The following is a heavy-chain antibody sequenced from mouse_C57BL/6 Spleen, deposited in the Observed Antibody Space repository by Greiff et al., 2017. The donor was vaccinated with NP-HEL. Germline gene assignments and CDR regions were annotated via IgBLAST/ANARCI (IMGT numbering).Heavy chain of an antibody. J-gene: IGHJ2*01. Sequence: QVQLQQPGAELVRPGSSVTLSCKASGYTFTSSWMHWVKQRPIQGLEWIGTIDPSDSETHYNQKFKDKATLTVDKSSSTAYMQLSSLTSEDSAVYYCATGAGGYFDYWGQGTTLTVSS. CDR2: IDPSDSET. V-gene: IGHV1-52*01. CDR3: ATGAGGYFDY. CDR1: GYTFTSSW.